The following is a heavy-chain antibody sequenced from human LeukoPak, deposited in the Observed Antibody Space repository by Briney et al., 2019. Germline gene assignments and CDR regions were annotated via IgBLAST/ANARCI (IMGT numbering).Heavy chain of an antibody. D-gene: IGHD3-22*01. V-gene: IGHV3-30*18. CDR1: GFTFSSYG. CDR3: ANDDGSSGYYLDY. Sequence: PGGSLRLSCAGSGFTFSSYGMHWVRQAPGKGLEWVAVISYDGSNKYYADSVKGRFTISRDNSKNTLYLQMNSLRAEDTAVYYCANDDGSSGYYLDYWGQGTLVTVSS. J-gene: IGHJ4*02. CDR2: ISYDGSNK.